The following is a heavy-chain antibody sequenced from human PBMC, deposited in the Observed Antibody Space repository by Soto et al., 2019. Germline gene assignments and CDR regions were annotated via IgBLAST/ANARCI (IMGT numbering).Heavy chain of an antibody. D-gene: IGHD6-6*01. CDR2: INHSGST. J-gene: IGHJ6*02. Sequence: SETLSLTCAVYGGSFSGYYWSWIRQPPGKGLEWIGEINHSGSTNYNPSLKSRVTISVDTSKNQFSLKLSSVTAADTAVYYCARQPKARYYYYYGMDVWGQGTTVTVSS. V-gene: IGHV4-34*01. CDR3: ARQPKARYYYYYGMDV. CDR1: GGSFSGYY.